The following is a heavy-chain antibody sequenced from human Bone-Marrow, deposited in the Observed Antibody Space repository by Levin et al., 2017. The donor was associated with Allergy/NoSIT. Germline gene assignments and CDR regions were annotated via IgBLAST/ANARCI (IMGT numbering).Heavy chain of an antibody. CDR3: AGSSSGVAYLES. Sequence: SVKVSCKASGGIFSTYVLSWVRQAPGQGLEWVGGIIPIFGTTTYAQRFQDRVTIIADKSTSVVSMDLSSLTSEDTAVYYCAGSSSGVAYLESWGQGTLVTVSS. CDR1: GGIFSTYV. V-gene: IGHV1-69*06. J-gene: IGHJ4*02. D-gene: IGHD3-10*01. CDR2: IIPIFGTT.